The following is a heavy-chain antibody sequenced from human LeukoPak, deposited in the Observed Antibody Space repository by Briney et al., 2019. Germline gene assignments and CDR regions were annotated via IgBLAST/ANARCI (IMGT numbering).Heavy chain of an antibody. Sequence: ASVKVSCKASGYTFTSYYMHWVRQAPGQGLEWMGIINPSGGSTSYAQKFQGRVTMTRDTSTSTVYMELSSLRSEDTAVYYCARDLVTMIVDYYGMDVWSQGTTVTVSS. J-gene: IGHJ6*02. V-gene: IGHV1-46*01. CDR3: ARDLVTMIVDYYGMDV. CDR1: GYTFTSYY. D-gene: IGHD3-22*01. CDR2: INPSGGST.